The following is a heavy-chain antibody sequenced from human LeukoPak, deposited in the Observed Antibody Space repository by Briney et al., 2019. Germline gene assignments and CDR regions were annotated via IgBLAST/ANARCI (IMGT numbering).Heavy chain of an antibody. CDR1: GGSFTDYY. Sequence: SETLSLTCAVYGGSFTDYYWSWIRQTPGKGLEWIGEVNHSGTTNYNPSLKSRVTISVDTSKNQFSLKVTSVTAADTALYYCARAYNGSDYPWGQGTLVTVSS. J-gene: IGHJ5*02. D-gene: IGHD5-12*01. V-gene: IGHV4-34*01. CDR2: VNHSGTT. CDR3: ARAYNGSDYP.